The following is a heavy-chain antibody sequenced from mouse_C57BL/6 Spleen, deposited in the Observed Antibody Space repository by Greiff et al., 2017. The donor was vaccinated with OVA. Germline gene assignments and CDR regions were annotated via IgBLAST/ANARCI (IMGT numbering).Heavy chain of an antibody. CDR2: FYPGSGSI. J-gene: IGHJ3*01. CDR1: GYTFTEYT. V-gene: IGHV1-62-2*01. CDR3: ARHEESHYYYGSSWFAY. Sequence: VKLQQSGAELVKPGASVKLSCKASGYTFTEYTIHWVKQRSGQGLEWIGWFYPGSGSIKYNEKFKDKATLTADTSSSTVYMELSRLTSEDSAVYFCARHEESHYYYGSSWFAYWGQGTLVTVSA. D-gene: IGHD1-1*01.